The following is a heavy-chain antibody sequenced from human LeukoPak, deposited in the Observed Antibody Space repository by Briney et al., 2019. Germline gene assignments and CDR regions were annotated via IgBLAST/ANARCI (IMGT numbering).Heavy chain of an antibody. CDR1: GFTFSSYA. V-gene: IGHV3-30-3*01. D-gene: IGHD3-10*01. J-gene: IGHJ4*02. CDR2: ISYDGSNK. CDR3: ARSLSWAELTNFDY. Sequence: GGSLRLSCAASGFTFSSYAMHWVRQAPGKGLEWVAVISYDGSNKYYADPVKGRFTISRDNSKNTLYLQMNSLRAEDTAVYYCARSLSWAELTNFDYWGQGTLVTVSS.